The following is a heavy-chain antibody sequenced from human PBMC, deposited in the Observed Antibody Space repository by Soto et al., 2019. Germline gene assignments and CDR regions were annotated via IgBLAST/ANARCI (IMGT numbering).Heavy chain of an antibody. CDR2: ISGSGATT. V-gene: IGHV3-23*01. J-gene: IGHJ4*02. CDR3: SKDRLLPGQFDY. Sequence: EVQLLESGGRLVQPGGSLRLSCAASGFTFSRYALNWVRQAPGKGLEWVSTISGSGATTNYADSVKGRFTISRDNSKNTMYLQINSLRAEDTALYYCSKDRLLPGQFDYWGQGTLVTVSS. D-gene: IGHD2-15*01. CDR1: GFTFSRYA.